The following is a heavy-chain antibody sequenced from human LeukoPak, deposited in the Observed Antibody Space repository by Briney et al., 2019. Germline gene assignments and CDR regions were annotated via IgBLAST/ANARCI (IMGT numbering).Heavy chain of an antibody. CDR3: ARELVVPAAIGWFDP. CDR2: IYTSGST. CDR1: GGSISSGSYY. D-gene: IGHD2-2*02. J-gene: IGHJ5*02. Sequence: SQTLSLTCTVSGGSISSGSYYWSWIRQPAGKGLEWIGRIYTSGSTNYNPSLKSRVTISVDTSKTQFSLKLSSVTAADTAVYYCARELVVPAAIGWFDPWGQGTLVTVSS. V-gene: IGHV4-61*02.